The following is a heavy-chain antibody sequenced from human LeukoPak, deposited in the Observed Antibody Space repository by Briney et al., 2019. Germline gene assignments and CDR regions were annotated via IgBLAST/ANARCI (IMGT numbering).Heavy chain of an antibody. CDR1: GITLSNYG. D-gene: IGHD3-22*01. V-gene: IGHV3-23*01. Sequence: GGSLRLSCAVSGITLSNYGMSWVRQAPGKGLEWVAGMSDSGGRTNYADSVKGRFTISRDNSKSTLYLQMNSLRAEDTAIYFCTKEYDYSGYLGQGRGYFDYWGQGTLVTVSS. J-gene: IGHJ4*02. CDR2: MSDSGGRT. CDR3: TKEYDYSGYLGQGRGYFDY.